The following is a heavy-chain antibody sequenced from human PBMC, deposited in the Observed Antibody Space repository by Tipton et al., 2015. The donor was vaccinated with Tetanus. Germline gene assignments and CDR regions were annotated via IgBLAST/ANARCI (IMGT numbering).Heavy chain of an antibody. CDR3: AKGTLGTCSGVRCYFFDY. J-gene: IGHJ4*02. V-gene: IGHV3-23*01. D-gene: IGHD2-15*01. CDR1: GFTFNSYA. CDR2: FSGGIDTT. Sequence: SLRLSCAASGFTFNSYAMSWVRQTPGKGMEWVSTFSGGIDTTYFADSVKGRFTISRDNSRNTMYLQMNNLRVDDTAVYYCAKGTLGTCSGVRCYFFDYWGPGTRVTVSS.